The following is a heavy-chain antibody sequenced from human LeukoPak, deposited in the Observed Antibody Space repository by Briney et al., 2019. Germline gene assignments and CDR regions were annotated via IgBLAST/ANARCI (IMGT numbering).Heavy chain of an antibody. CDR2: ISYDGSNT. V-gene: IGHV3-30*03. J-gene: IGHJ4*02. CDR3: AITQSGYYDY. CDR1: GFTYSRFR. Sequence: RAGGPLRLSCAASGFTYSRFRIHWVRQAPGKGLEWVAVISYDGSNTYYADSVKGRFTISRDNSKNTLYLQIDSLRAEDTALYYCAITQSGYYDYWGQGTLVTVSS. D-gene: IGHD3-22*01.